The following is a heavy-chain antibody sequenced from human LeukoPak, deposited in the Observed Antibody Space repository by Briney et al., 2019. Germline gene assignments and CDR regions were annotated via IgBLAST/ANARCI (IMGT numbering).Heavy chain of an antibody. CDR1: GGSISNYY. J-gene: IGHJ4*02. Sequence: SETLSLTWIVSGGSISNYYWSWIRQPPGKGLEWIAYINYSGNNNYNPSLKSRVTISIDTSKNHFSLRLSSVTAADTAVYYCARRGYYDSGGYYGYWGQGTLVTVSS. CDR2: INYSGNN. D-gene: IGHD3-22*01. CDR3: ARRGYYDSGGYYGY. V-gene: IGHV4-59*08.